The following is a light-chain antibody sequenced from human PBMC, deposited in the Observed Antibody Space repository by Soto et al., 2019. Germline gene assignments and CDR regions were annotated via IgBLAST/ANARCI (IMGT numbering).Light chain of an antibody. V-gene: IGKV1-39*01. Sequence: DIQMTQSPSSLSASVGDRVTITCRASQTISTYLNWYQQKPGKAPRLLIYDASSLLSGVPSRFSGSGSGTDFALTITSLQAEDFATYYCQQLRMYPSTFGGGTKVEIK. CDR3: QQLRMYPST. CDR1: QTISTY. CDR2: DAS. J-gene: IGKJ4*01.